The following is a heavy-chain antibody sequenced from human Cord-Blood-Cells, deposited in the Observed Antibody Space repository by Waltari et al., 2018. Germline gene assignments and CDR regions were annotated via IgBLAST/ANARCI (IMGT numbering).Heavy chain of an antibody. Sequence: EVKLVVYGGGLVQPGGSLELCCAAAGCPLSGAVMTWVRQAAGKGLEWVGSIRSKANSNATAYAASVKGRFTISRDDSKNTAYLQMNSLKTEDTAVYYCTTLNYAFDIWGQGTMVTVSS. CDR2: IRSKANSNAT. D-gene: IGHD1-1*01. CDR3: TTLNYAFDI. V-gene: IGHV3-73*02. CDR1: GCPLSGAV. J-gene: IGHJ3*02.